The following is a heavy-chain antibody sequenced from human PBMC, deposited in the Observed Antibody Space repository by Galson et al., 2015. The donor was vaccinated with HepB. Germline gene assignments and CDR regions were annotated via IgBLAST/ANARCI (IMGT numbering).Heavy chain of an antibody. CDR1: GYTFTSYG. J-gene: IGHJ6*02. CDR3: ARDVVTMVRGVILYYYYGMDV. D-gene: IGHD3-10*01. V-gene: IGHV1-18*04. Sequence: SVKVSCKASGYTFTSYGISWVRQAPGQGLEWMGWISAYNGNTNYAQKLQGRVTMTTDTSTSTAYMELRSLRSDDTAVYYCARDVVTMVRGVILYYYYGMDVWGQGTTVTVSS. CDR2: ISAYNGNT.